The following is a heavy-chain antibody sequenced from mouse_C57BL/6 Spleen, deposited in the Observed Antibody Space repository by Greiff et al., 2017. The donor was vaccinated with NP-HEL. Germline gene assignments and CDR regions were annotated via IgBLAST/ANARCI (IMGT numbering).Heavy chain of an antibody. Sequence: DVHLVESGGGLVKPGGSLKLSCAASGFTFSSYAMSWVRQTPEKRLEWVATISDGGSYTYYPENVKGRFTISRDNAKNNMFLQMSPLKSVDTAMYYCARDQASSGGDYYAMDSWGQGTSVTVSS. J-gene: IGHJ4*01. CDR2: ISDGGSYT. V-gene: IGHV5-4*01. D-gene: IGHD3-2*02. CDR3: ARDQASSGGDYYAMDS. CDR1: GFTFSSYA.